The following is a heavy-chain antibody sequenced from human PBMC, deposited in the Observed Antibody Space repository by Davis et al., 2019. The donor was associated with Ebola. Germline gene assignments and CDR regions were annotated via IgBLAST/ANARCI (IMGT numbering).Heavy chain of an antibody. J-gene: IGHJ6*03. Sequence: PGGSLRLSCAASGFTVSSNYMSWVRQAPGKGLEWVSVIYSGGSTYYADSVKGRFTISRDNSKNTLYLQMNSLRAEDTAVYYCARVRYDYYMDVWGKGTTVTVSS. V-gene: IGHV3-53*01. CDR2: IYSGGST. CDR3: ARVRYDYYMDV. CDR1: GFTVSSNY.